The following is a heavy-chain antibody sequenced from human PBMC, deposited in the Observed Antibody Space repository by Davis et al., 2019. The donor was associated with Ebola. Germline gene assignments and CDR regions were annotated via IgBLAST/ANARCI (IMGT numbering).Heavy chain of an antibody. D-gene: IGHD3-3*01. CDR2: ISGSGGST. CDR1: GFTFSSYA. CDR3: ARCNDFWSGYVSYYFDY. J-gene: IGHJ4*02. Sequence: GGSLRLSCAASGFTFSSYAMSWVRQAPGKGLEWVSAISGSGGSTYYADSVKGRFTISRDNSKNTLYLQMNSLRAEDTAVYYCARCNDFWSGYVSYYFDYWGQGTLVTVSS. V-gene: IGHV3-23*01.